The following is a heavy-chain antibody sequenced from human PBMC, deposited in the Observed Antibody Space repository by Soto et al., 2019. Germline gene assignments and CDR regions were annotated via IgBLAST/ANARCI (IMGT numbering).Heavy chain of an antibody. Sequence: QVQLQESGPGLVKPSQTLSLTCTVSGGSISSGGYYWSWIRQHPGKGLEWIGYIYYSGSTYYNPSLKSRVTMSVDTSKNQFSLKLSSVTAADTAVYYCARAWVSGGYYEGYRYYFDYWGQGTLVTVSS. D-gene: IGHD3-3*01. CDR1: GGSISSGGYY. J-gene: IGHJ4*02. CDR3: ARAWVSGGYYEGYRYYFDY. V-gene: IGHV4-31*03. CDR2: IYYSGST.